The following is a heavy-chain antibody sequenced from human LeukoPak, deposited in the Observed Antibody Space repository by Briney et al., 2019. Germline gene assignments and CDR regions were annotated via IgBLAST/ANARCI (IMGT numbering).Heavy chain of an antibody. Sequence: GGSLRLSCAASGFTFSSYAMSWVRLAPGKGLEWVSGISGSGGSTYYADSVKGRFTISRDNSKNTLYLQMNSLRAEDTAVYYCAKDRGPITDYWGQGTLVTVSS. CDR1: GFTFSSYA. J-gene: IGHJ4*02. V-gene: IGHV3-23*01. CDR3: AKDRGPITDY. CDR2: ISGSGGST. D-gene: IGHD5-12*01.